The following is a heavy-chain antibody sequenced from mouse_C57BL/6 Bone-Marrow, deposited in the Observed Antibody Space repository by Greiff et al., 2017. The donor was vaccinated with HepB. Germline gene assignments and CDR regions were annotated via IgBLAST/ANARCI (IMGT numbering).Heavy chain of an antibody. CDR2: IDPNSGGT. J-gene: IGHJ4*01. Sequence: LVESGAELVKPGASVKLSCKASGYTFTSYWMHWVKQRPGRGLEWIGRIDPNSGGTKYNEKFKSKATLTVDKPSSTAYMQLSSLTSEDSAVYYCARLGTTVVATDYAMDYWGQGTSVTVSS. D-gene: IGHD1-1*01. CDR3: ARLGTTVVATDYAMDY. CDR1: GYTFTSYW. V-gene: IGHV1-72*01.